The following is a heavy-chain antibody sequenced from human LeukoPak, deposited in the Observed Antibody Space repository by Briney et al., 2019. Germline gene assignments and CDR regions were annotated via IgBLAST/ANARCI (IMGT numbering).Heavy chain of an antibody. V-gene: IGHV1-69*13. Sequence: ASVKVSCKAFGGTFSSYAISWVRQAPGQGLEWMGGIIPIFGTANNAQKFQGRVTITADESTSTAYMELSSLRSEDTAVYYCAREWRDYYYYMDVWGKGTTVTVSS. D-gene: IGHD5-12*01. CDR1: GGTFSSYA. CDR3: AREWRDYYYYMDV. J-gene: IGHJ6*03. CDR2: IIPIFGTA.